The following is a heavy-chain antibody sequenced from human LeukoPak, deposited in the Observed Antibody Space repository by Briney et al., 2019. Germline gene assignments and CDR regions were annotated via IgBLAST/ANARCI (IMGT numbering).Heavy chain of an antibody. CDR3: ARSSGSGSYGWFDY. CDR1: GGSFSGYY. Sequence: SETLSLTCAVYGGSFSGYYWSWIRQPPGKGLEWIGEINHSGSTNYNPSLKSRVTISVDTSKNQFSLKLSSVTAADTAVYYCARSSGSGSYGWFDYWGQGTLVTVSS. V-gene: IGHV4-34*01. J-gene: IGHJ4*02. D-gene: IGHD3-10*01. CDR2: INHSGST.